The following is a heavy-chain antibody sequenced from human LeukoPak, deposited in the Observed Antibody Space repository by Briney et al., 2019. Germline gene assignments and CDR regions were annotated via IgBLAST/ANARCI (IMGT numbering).Heavy chain of an antibody. J-gene: IGHJ4*02. CDR2: INHNGST. CDR1: GGSFSGYY. D-gene: IGHD3-10*01. CDR3: ARGSHYYGSGSYYVDY. V-gene: IGHV4-34*01. Sequence: SETLSLTCAVYGGSFSGYYWSWIRQPPGKGLEWIGEINHNGSTNYNPSLKSRVTISVDTSKNQFSLKLSSVTAADTAVYYCARGSHYYGSGSYYVDYWGQGTLVTVSS.